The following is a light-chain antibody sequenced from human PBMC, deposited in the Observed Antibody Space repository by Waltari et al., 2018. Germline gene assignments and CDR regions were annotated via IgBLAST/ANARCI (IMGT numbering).Light chain of an antibody. Sequence: EIVMTQSPATLSVSPGASATITCRASQSVNHNLTWYQQIPGQSPRVLLYGVSTWAVGVPERFSGSGSGTDFTLTITDLQSEDFAIYFCQHYYGLSRTFGQGTKV. J-gene: IGKJ1*01. CDR1: QSVNHN. CDR2: GVS. V-gene: IGKV3-15*01. CDR3: QHYYGLSRT.